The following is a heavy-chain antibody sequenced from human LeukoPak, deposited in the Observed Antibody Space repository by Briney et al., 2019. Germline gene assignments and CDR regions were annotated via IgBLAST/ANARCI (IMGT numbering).Heavy chain of an antibody. CDR2: IYYSGST. D-gene: IGHD2-2*01. V-gene: IGHV4-39*07. CDR1: GGSLSSSSYY. CDR3: ARDEGSSYPFDY. J-gene: IGHJ4*02. Sequence: SGTPSLTCTVSGGSLSSSSYYLGWVRPPPREGPGGIGSIYYSGSTYYNPPLKSRVTISVDTSKNQFSLNLSSVTAADTAVYFCARDEGSSYPFDYWGQGTLVTVSS.